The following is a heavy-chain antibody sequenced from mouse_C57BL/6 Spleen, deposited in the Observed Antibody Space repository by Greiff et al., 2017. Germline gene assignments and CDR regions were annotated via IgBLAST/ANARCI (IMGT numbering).Heavy chain of an antibody. CDR1: GFSLTSYG. Sequence: QVHVKQSGPGLVQPSQSLSITCTVSGFSLTSYGVHWVRQSPGKGLEWLGVIWSGGSTDYNAAFISRLSISKDNSKSQVFFKMNSLQADDTAIYYCARIYYDYDEGFAYWGQGTLVTVSA. D-gene: IGHD2-4*01. CDR3: ARIYYDYDEGFAY. CDR2: IWSGGST. J-gene: IGHJ3*01. V-gene: IGHV2-2*01.